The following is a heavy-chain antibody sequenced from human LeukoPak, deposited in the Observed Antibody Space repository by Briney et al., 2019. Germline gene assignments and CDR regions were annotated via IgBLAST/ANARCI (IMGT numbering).Heavy chain of an antibody. CDR1: GFTFNNYW. CDR3: ARGGGIDH. V-gene: IGHV3-7*01. CDR2: IKHDGSEK. Sequence: QPGGSLRLSCAASGFTFNNYWMSWVRHTPGKGLEWVANIKHDGSEKYYVDSVKGRFTISRDNAKNLMYLQMNSLRAEDTAVYYCARGGGIDHWDQGTLVTVSS. D-gene: IGHD3-16*01. J-gene: IGHJ4*02.